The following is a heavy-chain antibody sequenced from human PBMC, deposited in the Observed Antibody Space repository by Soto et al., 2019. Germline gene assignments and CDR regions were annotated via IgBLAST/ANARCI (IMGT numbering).Heavy chain of an antibody. V-gene: IGHV3-74*02. CDR1: GFSFSSNW. CDR2: INGDGSTT. Sequence: EVQLVESGGGLVQPGGSLRLSCAASGFSFSSNWMHWVRQAPGKGLVWVARINGDGSTTQYVDSVQGRFTISRDNTENTLYLRMNSLRADDTAVYYCAYIPMVRGPSDYWGQGALVAVSS. D-gene: IGHD3-10*01. CDR3: AYIPMVRGPSDY. J-gene: IGHJ4*02.